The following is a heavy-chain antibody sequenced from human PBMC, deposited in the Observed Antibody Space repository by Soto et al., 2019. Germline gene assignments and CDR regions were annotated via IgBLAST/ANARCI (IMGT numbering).Heavy chain of an antibody. J-gene: IGHJ6*02. V-gene: IGHV5-51*01. CDR1: GYSFTNYW. Sequence: PGESLKISCKGSGYSFTNYWIGWVRQMPGKGLEWMGIIYPGDSDTRYSPSFQGQVTISADKSIRTAYLQWSSLKASDIAMYYCAVAQGGSTYDYGMDVWGQGTTVTVSS. CDR3: AVAQGGSTYDYGMDV. D-gene: IGHD1-26*01. CDR2: IYPGDSDT.